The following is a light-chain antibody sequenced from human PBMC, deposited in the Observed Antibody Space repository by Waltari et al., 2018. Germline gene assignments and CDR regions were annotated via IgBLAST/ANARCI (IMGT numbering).Light chain of an antibody. CDR2: KDS. J-gene: IGLJ2*01. CDR3: QSTDFSGTQLV. Sequence: YELTQAPSLSVSPVQAARIRCSVDVLPTQFALWYQQKPGQAPLLVIYKDSERPSGVPERFSGSSSGTTVTLTINGARPEDEADYFCQSTDFSGTQLVFGGGTKLTVL. CDR1: VLPTQF. V-gene: IGLV3-25*03.